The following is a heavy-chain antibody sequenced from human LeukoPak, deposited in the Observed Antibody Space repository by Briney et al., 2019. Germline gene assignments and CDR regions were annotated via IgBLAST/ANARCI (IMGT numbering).Heavy chain of an antibody. CDR1: GFTFSSYT. CDR3: TTRGGSFSIFDY. CDR2: IKSKTDGGTT. V-gene: IGHV3-15*01. J-gene: IGHJ4*02. D-gene: IGHD1-26*01. Sequence: PGGSLRLSCAASGFTFSSYTMNWVRQAPGKGLEWVGRIKSKTDGGTTDYAAPVKGRFTISRDDSKNTLYLQMNSLKTEDTAVYYCTTRGGSFSIFDYWGQGTLVTVSS.